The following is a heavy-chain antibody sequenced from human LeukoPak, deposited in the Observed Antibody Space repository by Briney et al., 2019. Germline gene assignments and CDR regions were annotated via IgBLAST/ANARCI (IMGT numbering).Heavy chain of an antibody. V-gene: IGHV3-48*03. CDR3: TIHDYHSNSDAFDV. CDR1: GFTFSSCE. D-gene: IGHD4-23*01. CDR2: ISRSGSIT. J-gene: IGHJ3*01. Sequence: TGGSLRLSCAASGFTFSSCELSWVRQAPTKGLEWVSYISRSGSITYYADSVKGRFTISRDSAKNSLYLQMNSLRAEGTAVYYCTIHDYHSNSDAFDVWGQGTAVTVSS.